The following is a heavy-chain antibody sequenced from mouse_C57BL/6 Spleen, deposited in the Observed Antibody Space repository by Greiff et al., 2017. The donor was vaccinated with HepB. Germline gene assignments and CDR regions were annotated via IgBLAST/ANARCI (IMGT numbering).Heavy chain of an antibody. J-gene: IGHJ2*01. CDR1: GYTFTDYY. V-gene: IGHV1-26*01. Sequence: EVQLQQSGPELVKPGASVKISCKASGYTFTDYYMNWVKQSHGKSLEWIGDINPNNGGTSYNQKFKGKATLTVDKSSSTAYMELRSLTSEDSAVYYCARKIEGYWGQGTTLTVSS. CDR3: ARKIEGY. CDR2: INPNNGGT.